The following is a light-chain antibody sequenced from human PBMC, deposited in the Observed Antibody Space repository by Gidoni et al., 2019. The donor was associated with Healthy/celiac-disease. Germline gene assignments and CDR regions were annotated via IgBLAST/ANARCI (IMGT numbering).Light chain of an antibody. Sequence: EILLTQSPATLSLSPGATATLSCRASQSVSSYLAWYQQQPSQAPRLLIYAASNTATGLPPRFKGSGFGTDFTLTISSLEAEDFGVYYWQQRRNWPPPTFXGXTKVEIK. V-gene: IGKV3-11*01. J-gene: IGKJ4*01. CDR2: AAS. CDR3: QQRRNWPPPT. CDR1: QSVSSY.